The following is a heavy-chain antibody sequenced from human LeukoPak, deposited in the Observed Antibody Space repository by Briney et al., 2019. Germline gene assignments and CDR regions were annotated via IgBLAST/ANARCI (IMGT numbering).Heavy chain of an antibody. Sequence: ASVKVSCKASGYTFTGYYMHWVRQAPGQGLEWMGWINPNSGGTNYAQKFQGRVTMTRDTSISTAYMELSRLRSGDTAVYYCAREPPRYSYNPMVGDDAFDIWGQGTMVTVSS. CDR3: AREPPRYSYNPMVGDDAFDI. CDR1: GYTFTGYY. D-gene: IGHD5-18*01. CDR2: INPNSGGT. J-gene: IGHJ3*02. V-gene: IGHV1-2*02.